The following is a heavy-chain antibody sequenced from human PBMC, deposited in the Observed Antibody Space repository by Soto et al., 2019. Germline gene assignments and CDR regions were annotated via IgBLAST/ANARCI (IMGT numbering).Heavy chain of an antibody. CDR3: ARVGRGVYGMDV. CDR1: GFAFSTYS. Sequence: GGSLRLSCAASGFAFSTYSINWVRQAPGKGLEWFSYITSDSSTISYADSVKGRFTVSRDNAKNSLYLQMNSLRDEDTAVYYCARVGRGVYGMDVWGQGTSVTVSS. V-gene: IGHV3-48*02. CDR2: ITSDSSTI. J-gene: IGHJ6*02. D-gene: IGHD2-8*01.